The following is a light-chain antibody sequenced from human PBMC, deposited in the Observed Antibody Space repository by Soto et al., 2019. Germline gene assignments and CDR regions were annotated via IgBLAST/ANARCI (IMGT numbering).Light chain of an antibody. CDR3: QQYGSSRT. Sequence: EIVLTQSPGTLSLSPGERATLSCRASQSVSSNYLAWYQQKPGQAPRLLIYGASSRATGIPDRFSGSGSGTDFTLTISRLEPEGFAVYYCQQYGSSRTFGPGTKVDIK. V-gene: IGKV3-20*01. J-gene: IGKJ3*01. CDR1: QSVSSNY. CDR2: GAS.